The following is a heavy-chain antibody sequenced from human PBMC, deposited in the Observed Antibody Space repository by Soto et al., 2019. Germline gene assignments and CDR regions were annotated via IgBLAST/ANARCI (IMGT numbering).Heavy chain of an antibody. Sequence: GESLKISCKGSGYSFTSYWIGWVRQMPGKGLEWMGIIYPGDSDTRYSPSFQGQVTISADKSISTAYLQWSSLKASDTAMYYCARTNKYSSGWYDWGWFDPWGQGTLVTVSS. CDR3: ARTNKYSSGWYDWGWFDP. CDR1: GYSFTSYW. CDR2: IYPGDSDT. V-gene: IGHV5-51*01. D-gene: IGHD6-19*01. J-gene: IGHJ5*02.